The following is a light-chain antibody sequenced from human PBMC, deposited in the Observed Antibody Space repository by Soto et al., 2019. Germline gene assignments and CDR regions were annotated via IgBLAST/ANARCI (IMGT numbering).Light chain of an antibody. CDR1: SSDVGGYNY. CDR3: SSYAASNNLGV. Sequence: QSALTQPPSASGSPGQSVTISCIGTSSDVGGYNYVSWYQQHPGKAPKLMIYEVSKRPSGVPDRFSGSKSGNTAPLTVSGLQAEDEADYYCSSYAASNNLGVFGGGTQLTVL. V-gene: IGLV2-8*01. CDR2: EVS. J-gene: IGLJ2*01.